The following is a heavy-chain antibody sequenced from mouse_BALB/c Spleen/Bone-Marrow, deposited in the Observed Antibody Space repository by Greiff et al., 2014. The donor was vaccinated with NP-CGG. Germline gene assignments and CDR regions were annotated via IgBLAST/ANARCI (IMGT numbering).Heavy chain of an antibody. CDR3: ARWEYYAPDY. V-gene: IGHV14-3*02. J-gene: IGHJ4*01. CDR2: IDPANGNT. Sequence: DVQLQESGAELVKPGASVKLSCTASGFNIKDTYMHWVKQRPEQGLEWIGRIDPANGNTKYDPKFQGKATITADTSFNTAYLQLSSLTSEDTAVYYCARWEYYAPDYWGQGTSVTVSS. D-gene: IGHD4-1*01. CDR1: GFNIKDTY.